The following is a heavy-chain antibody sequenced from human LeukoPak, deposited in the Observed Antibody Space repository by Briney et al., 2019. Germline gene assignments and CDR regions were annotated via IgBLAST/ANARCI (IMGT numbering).Heavy chain of an antibody. CDR3: ARDLGQYYDTSDNWFDP. V-gene: IGHV3-74*01. CDR1: GFTFSSFS. D-gene: IGHD3-22*01. CDR2: INSDGINT. J-gene: IGHJ5*02. Sequence: GGSLRLSCAASGFTFSSFSMNWVRQAPGKGLVWVSRINSDGINTSYADSVKGRFTISRDNAKNTLNLQMNSLRAEDTAVYYCARDLGQYYDTSDNWFDPWGQGTLVTVSS.